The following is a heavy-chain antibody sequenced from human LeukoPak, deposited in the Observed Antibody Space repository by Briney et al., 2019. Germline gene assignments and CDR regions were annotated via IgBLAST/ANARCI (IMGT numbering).Heavy chain of an antibody. Sequence: PSQTLSLTCTVSDGSISSGSYYWSWIRQPAGKGLEWIGRIYTSRSTNYNPSLKSRVTISVDTSKNQFSLKLSSVTAADTAVYYCARTSWRGDILTGYYIGGAYYFDYWGQGTLVTVSS. J-gene: IGHJ4*02. CDR3: ARTSWRGDILTGYYIGGAYYFDY. V-gene: IGHV4-61*02. D-gene: IGHD3-9*01. CDR2: IYTSRST. CDR1: DGSISSGSYY.